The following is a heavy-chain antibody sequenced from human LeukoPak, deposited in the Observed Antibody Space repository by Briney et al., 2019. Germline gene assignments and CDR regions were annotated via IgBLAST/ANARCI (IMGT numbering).Heavy chain of an antibody. V-gene: IGHV3-21*01. Sequence: GGSLRLSCAASGFTFSSYSMNWVRQAPGKGLEWVSSISSGSSYIYYADSVKGRFTISRDNAKNSLYLQMNSLRDEDTAVYFCARRPYSDTSGRLSDVWGQGTTVTVSS. D-gene: IGHD3-22*01. CDR1: GFTFSSYS. J-gene: IGHJ6*02. CDR3: ARRPYSDTSGRLSDV. CDR2: ISSGSSYI.